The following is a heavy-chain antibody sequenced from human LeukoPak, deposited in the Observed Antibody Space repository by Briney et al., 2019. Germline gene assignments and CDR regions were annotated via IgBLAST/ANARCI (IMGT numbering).Heavy chain of an antibody. CDR2: IKQDGSEK. Sequence: PGGSLRLSCAASGFTFSSYWMSWVRQAPGKGLEWVANIKQDGSEKYYVDSVKGRFTISRDNAKNSLYLQMNSVRAEDTAVYYCAREYYYGDYGYWGQGTLVTVSS. J-gene: IGHJ4*02. CDR1: GFTFSSYW. D-gene: IGHD4-17*01. CDR3: AREYYYGDYGY. V-gene: IGHV3-7*01.